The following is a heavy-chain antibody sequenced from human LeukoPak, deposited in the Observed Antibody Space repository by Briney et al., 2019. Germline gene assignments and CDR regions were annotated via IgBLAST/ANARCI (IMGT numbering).Heavy chain of an antibody. D-gene: IGHD2-15*01. CDR3: ARDRNPGYCSGGSCYLGNWFDP. Sequence: SETLSLTCTVSGYSISSGYYWGWIRQPPGKGLEWIGSIYHSGSTYYNPSLKSRVTISVDTSKNQFSLKLSSVTAADTAVYYCARDRNPGYCSGGSCYLGNWFDPWGQGTLVTVSS. CDR2: IYHSGST. V-gene: IGHV4-38-2*02. CDR1: GYSISSGYY. J-gene: IGHJ5*02.